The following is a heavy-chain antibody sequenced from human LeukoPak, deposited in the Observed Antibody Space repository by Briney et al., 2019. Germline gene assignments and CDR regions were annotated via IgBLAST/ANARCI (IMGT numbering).Heavy chain of an antibody. CDR1: GGPFSGYY. V-gene: IGHV4-34*01. D-gene: IGHD2-15*01. CDR3: ARREAATFDY. Sequence: SETLSLTCAVYGGPFSGYYWSWIRQPPGKGLEWIGEINHSGSTNYNPSLKSRVTISVDTSKNQFSLKLSSVTAADTAVYYCARREAATFDYWGQGTLVTVSS. CDR2: INHSGST. J-gene: IGHJ4*02.